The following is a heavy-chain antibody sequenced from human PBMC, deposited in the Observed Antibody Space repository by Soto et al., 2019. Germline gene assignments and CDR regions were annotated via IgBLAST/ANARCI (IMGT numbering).Heavy chain of an antibody. CDR2: FYDGNT. CDR3: ATTRGLAVGGSFDY. CDR1: GGSITRRSSY. J-gene: IGHJ4*02. V-gene: IGHV4-39*01. Sequence: PSETLSLTCIVSGGSITRRSSYWAWIRQPPGKGLEWVGTFYDGNTYHNPSLRSRITIAVDTSKNQFSLKLNSVAAAGTAFYYCATTRGLAVGGSFDYWGQGMLVTSPQ. D-gene: IGHD3-10*01.